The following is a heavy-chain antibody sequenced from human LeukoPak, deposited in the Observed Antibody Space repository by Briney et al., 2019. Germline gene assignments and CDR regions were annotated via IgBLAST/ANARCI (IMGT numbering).Heavy chain of an antibody. CDR3: ARGRPVLLWFGEPSNWFDP. V-gene: IGHV4-34*01. J-gene: IGHJ5*02. Sequence: PSETLSLTCAVYGGSFSGYYWSWIRQPPGKGLEWIGEINHSGSTKYNPSLKSRVTISVDTSKNQFSLKLSSVTAADTAVYYCARGRPVLLWFGEPSNWFDPWGQGTLVTVSS. CDR2: INHSGST. D-gene: IGHD3-10*01. CDR1: GGSFSGYY.